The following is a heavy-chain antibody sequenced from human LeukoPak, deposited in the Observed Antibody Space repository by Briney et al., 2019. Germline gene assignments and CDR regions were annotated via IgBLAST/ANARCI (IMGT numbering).Heavy chain of an antibody. CDR3: AREAIIMIVPNRAFDI. Sequence: GGSLRLSCAASGFTFSSYSMNWVRQAPGKGLEWVSYVSSSTSTIYYADSVKGRFTISRDNAKNSLFLQMNSLRAEDTAVYYCAREAIIMIVPNRAFDIWGQGTMVTVSS. D-gene: IGHD3-22*01. J-gene: IGHJ3*02. CDR1: GFTFSSYS. CDR2: VSSSTSTI. V-gene: IGHV3-48*01.